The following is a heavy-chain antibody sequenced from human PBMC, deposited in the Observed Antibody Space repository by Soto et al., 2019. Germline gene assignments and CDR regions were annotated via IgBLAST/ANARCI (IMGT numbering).Heavy chain of an antibody. CDR1: GGSISNYY. CDR3: ARAVVVPATFDY. J-gene: IGHJ4*02. Sequence: KQSQTLSLTCTVSGGSISNYYWSWIRQPPGKGLEWIGYLYYSGSRNYSPSLKSRVSISIDTSKNQFSLKLSSVTAADTAVYYCARAVVVPATFDYWGQGTLVTVSS. V-gene: IGHV4-59*08. D-gene: IGHD2-15*01. CDR2: LYYSGSR.